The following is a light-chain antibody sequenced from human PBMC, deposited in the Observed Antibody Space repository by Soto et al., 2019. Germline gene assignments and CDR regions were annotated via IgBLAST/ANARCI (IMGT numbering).Light chain of an antibody. J-gene: IGKJ3*01. CDR3: QQRSNWPRFT. CDR2: DAS. Sequence: EIVLTQSPATLSLSPGERATLSCRASQSIRTSLAWYQQKPGQSPRLLIHDASNRATGIPARFSGSGSGTDFTLTISSLEPEDFAVYYCQQRSNWPRFTFGPGTKVDIK. V-gene: IGKV3-11*01. CDR1: QSIRTS.